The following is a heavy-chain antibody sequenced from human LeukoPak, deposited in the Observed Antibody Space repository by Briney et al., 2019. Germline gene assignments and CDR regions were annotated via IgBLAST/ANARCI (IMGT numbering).Heavy chain of an antibody. J-gene: IGHJ6*03. CDR1: GGTFSSYA. V-gene: IGHV1-69*01. CDR3: ARVGRHIGALYYYYYMDV. D-gene: IGHD2-21*01. CDR2: IIPIFGTV. Sequence: GSSVKVSCKASGGTFSSYAISWVRQAPGQGLEWMGGIIPIFGTVNYAQKFQGRVTITADESTSTAYMELSSLRSEDTAVYYCARVGRHIGALYYYYYMDVWGKGTTVTVSS.